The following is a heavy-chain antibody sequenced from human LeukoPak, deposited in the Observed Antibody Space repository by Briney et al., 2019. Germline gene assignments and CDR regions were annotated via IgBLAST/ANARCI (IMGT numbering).Heavy chain of an antibody. V-gene: IGHV3-48*01. J-gene: IGHJ6*03. D-gene: IGHD4-11*01. CDR1: GFTLSNYS. CDR3: ARGVPKTSYYYYYMDV. CDR2: ISGSGFTI. Sequence: GGSERLSCAVSGFTLSNYSMNWIRQAPGKGLEWISYISGSGFTIHYADSVKGRFTISRDNAKNSLYLQMNSLRAEDTAVYYCARGVPKTSYYYYYMDVWGKGTTVTVSS.